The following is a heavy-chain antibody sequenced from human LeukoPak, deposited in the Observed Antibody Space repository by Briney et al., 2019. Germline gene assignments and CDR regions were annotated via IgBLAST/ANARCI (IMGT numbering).Heavy chain of an antibody. D-gene: IGHD1-1*01. Sequence: KPSETLSLTCAVYGGSFSAYYWSWIRRSPGKGLQWIAEDNHRGDTNYNPSVKGRVTISVDTSKNQFSLKVTSLTAADTAVYYCARGPTISETGYFDYWGQGTLVTVSS. CDR2: DNHRGDT. J-gene: IGHJ4*03. CDR1: GGSFSAYY. V-gene: IGHV4-34*01. CDR3: ARGPTISETGYFDY.